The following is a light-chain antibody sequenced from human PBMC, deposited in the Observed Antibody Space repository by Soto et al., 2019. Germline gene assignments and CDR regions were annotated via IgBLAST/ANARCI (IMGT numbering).Light chain of an antibody. CDR3: HHYNSYSEA. CDR1: QTISGW. J-gene: IGKJ1*01. Sequence: DIQMTQSPSTLSGSVGDRVTITCRASQTISGWLAWYQQKPGKAPKLLIYKASTLKSGVPSRFSGSGSGTEITLTTSSRQPDDFATYYCHHYNSYSEAFGQGTKVDIK. CDR2: KAS. V-gene: IGKV1-5*03.